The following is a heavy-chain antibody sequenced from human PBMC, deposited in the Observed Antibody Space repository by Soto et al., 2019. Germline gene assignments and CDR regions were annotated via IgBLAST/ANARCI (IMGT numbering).Heavy chain of an antibody. V-gene: IGHV3-33*01. CDR2: IWSDGSNK. CDR1: GFTFSSYG. D-gene: IGHD3-22*01. J-gene: IGHJ4*02. Sequence: QVQLVESGGGVVQPGRSLRLSCAASGFTFSSYGMHWVRQAPGKGLEWVAVIWSDGSNKYYADSVKGRFTISRDNSKNTLCLQMCSLRAGATAVYYCARYYYDSSGYYPLWGQGALVTVSS. CDR3: ARYYYDSSGYYPL.